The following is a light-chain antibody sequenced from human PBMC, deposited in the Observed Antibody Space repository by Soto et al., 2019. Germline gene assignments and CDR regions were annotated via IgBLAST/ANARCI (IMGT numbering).Light chain of an antibody. CDR1: QYINTR. CDR2: QTS. J-gene: IGKJ1*01. Sequence: EIVLTQSPATLSSFPGDRVTLSCRASQYINTRLAWYQHRPGQAPRLLIYQTSLRAAGIPARFSASGSGTDFTLTISDVQPEDFALYYCHQRQSWPRTFGQGTKVEIX. CDR3: HQRQSWPRT. V-gene: IGKV3-11*01.